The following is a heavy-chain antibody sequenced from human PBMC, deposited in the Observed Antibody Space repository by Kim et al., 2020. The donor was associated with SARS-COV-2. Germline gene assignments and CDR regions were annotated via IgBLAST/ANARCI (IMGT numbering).Heavy chain of an antibody. CDR3: ARGTLGRYSYGYHWYFDL. CDR1: GGSISSYY. CDR2: IYYSGST. V-gene: IGHV4-59*01. D-gene: IGHD5-18*01. J-gene: IGHJ2*01. Sequence: SETLSLTCTVSGGSISSYYWSWIRQPPGKGLEWIGYIYYSGSTNYNPSLKSRVTISVDTSKNQFSLKLSSVTAADTAVYYCARGTLGRYSYGYHWYFDLWGRGTLVTVSS.